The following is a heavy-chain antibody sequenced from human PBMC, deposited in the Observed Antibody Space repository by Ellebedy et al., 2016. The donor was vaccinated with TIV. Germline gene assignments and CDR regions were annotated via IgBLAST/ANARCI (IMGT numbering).Heavy chain of an antibody. CDR1: GFIFRKAW. CDR3: LLGAVEKDY. V-gene: IGHV3-15*07. D-gene: IGHD4/OR15-4a*01. CDR2: SKSAADGGAR. J-gene: IGHJ4*02. Sequence: GESLKISCAASGFIFRKAWMNWVRQAPGKGLEWGGRSKSAADGGARDYAAPVKGRFIISRDDSKNTLFLQMNSLKTGDTAVYYCLLGAVEKDYWGQGTPVTVSS.